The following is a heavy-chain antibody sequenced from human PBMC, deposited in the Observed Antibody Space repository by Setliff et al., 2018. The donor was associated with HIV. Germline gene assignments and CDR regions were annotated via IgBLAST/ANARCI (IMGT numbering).Heavy chain of an antibody. CDR3: ARSHFITLFGVIYYPGYFDL. CDR1: GYSFTSHW. V-gene: IGHV5-51*01. J-gene: IGHJ2*01. D-gene: IGHD3-3*01. Sequence: GESLKISCKGSGYSFTSHWIAWVRQMPGQGLEWMGIIYPSDSATAYSPSFQGQITISDDKSISTAYLQWSSLKASDTAIYYCARSHFITLFGVIYYPGYFDLWGRGTQVTVSS. CDR2: IYPSDSAT.